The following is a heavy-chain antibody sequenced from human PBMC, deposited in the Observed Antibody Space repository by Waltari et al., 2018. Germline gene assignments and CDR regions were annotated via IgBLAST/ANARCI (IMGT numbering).Heavy chain of an antibody. CDR3: ARPSGAPDYYFDY. V-gene: IGHV4-39*01. Sequence: QLQLQESGPGLVKPSETLSLTCTVSGGSISSSSYYWGWIRQPPGKGLEWIGSIYYSGSTYDNPSLKSRVTISGDTSKNQFSLKLSSVTAADTAVYYCARPSGAPDYYFDYWGQGTLVTVSS. CDR2: IYYSGST. D-gene: IGHD1-1*01. CDR1: GGSISSSSYY. J-gene: IGHJ4*02.